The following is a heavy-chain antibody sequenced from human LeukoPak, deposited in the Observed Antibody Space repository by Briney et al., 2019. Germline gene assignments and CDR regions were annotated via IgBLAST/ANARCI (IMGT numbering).Heavy chain of an antibody. Sequence: SVKVSCKASGGTFSSYAISWVRQAPGQGLEWMGGIIPIFGTANYAQKFQGRATITADESTSTAYMELSSLRSEDTAVYYCARPKRSITMVRGTYYGMDVWGKGTTVTVSS. V-gene: IGHV1-69*01. D-gene: IGHD3-10*01. CDR3: ARPKRSITMVRGTYYGMDV. J-gene: IGHJ6*04. CDR2: IIPIFGTA. CDR1: GGTFSSYA.